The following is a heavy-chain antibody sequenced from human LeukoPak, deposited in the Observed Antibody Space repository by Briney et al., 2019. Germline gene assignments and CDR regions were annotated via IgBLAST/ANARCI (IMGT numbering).Heavy chain of an antibody. CDR2: IVSNGDST. CDR3: VNPGWYYDSSGYSYYYGMDV. J-gene: IGHJ6*02. CDR1: GFTFSRYG. V-gene: IGHV3-64D*09. D-gene: IGHD3-22*01. Sequence: SGGSLRLSCSASGFTFSRYGMHWVRQAPGKGLEYVSAIVSNGDSTYYADSVKGRFTISRDNAKNTLYLQMSSLRPDDRAVYYCVNPGWYYDSSGYSYYYGMDVWGQGTTVTVSS.